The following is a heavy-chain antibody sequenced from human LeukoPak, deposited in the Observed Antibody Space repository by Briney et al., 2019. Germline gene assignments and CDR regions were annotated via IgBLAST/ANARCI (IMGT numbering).Heavy chain of an antibody. D-gene: IGHD6-13*01. CDR1: GYTFTSYY. J-gene: IGHJ3*02. V-gene: IGHV1-46*01. Sequence: ASVKVSCKASGYTFTSYYIHWVRQAPGQGLEWMGIINPSGGSTSYAQKFRGRVTMTRDTSTSTVYMELSSLRSEDTAVYYCARAGQQLPQDHSAFDIWGQGTMVTVSS. CDR2: INPSGGST. CDR3: ARAGQQLPQDHSAFDI.